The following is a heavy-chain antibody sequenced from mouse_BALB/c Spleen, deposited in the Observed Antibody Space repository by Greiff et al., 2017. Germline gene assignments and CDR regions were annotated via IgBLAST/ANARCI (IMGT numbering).Heavy chain of an antibody. V-gene: IGHV5-6-5*01. J-gene: IGHJ3*01. CDR2: ISSGGST. CDR3: ARGPDGYYAY. D-gene: IGHD2-3*01. Sequence: EVMLVESGGGLVKPGGSLKLSCAASGFTFSSYAMSWVRQTPEKRLEWVASISSGGSTYYPDSVKGRFTISRDNARNILYLQMSSLRSEDTAMYYCARGPDGYYAYWGQGTLVTVSA. CDR1: GFTFSSYA.